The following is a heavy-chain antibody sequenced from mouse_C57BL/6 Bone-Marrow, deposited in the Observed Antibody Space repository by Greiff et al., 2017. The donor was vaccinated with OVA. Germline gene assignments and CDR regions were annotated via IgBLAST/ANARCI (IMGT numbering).Heavy chain of an antibody. Sequence: QVQLQQPGAELVKPGASVKLSCKASGYTFTSYWMHWVKQRPGQGLEWIGMIHPNSGSTNYNEKFKSKATLTVDTSSSTAYMQLSSLTSEDSAVYYCARERAYYSNPYYFDYWGQGTTLTVSS. J-gene: IGHJ2*01. CDR3: ARERAYYSNPYYFDY. CDR2: IHPNSGST. CDR1: GYTFTSYW. D-gene: IGHD2-5*01. V-gene: IGHV1-64*01.